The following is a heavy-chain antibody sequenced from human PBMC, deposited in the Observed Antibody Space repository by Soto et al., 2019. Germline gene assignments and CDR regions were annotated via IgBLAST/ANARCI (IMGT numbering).Heavy chain of an antibody. Sequence: EVQLLESGGGLVQPGGSLRLSCAASGFTFSSYAMSWVRQAPGKGLEWVSAMSGSGGSTYYADSVKGRFTISRDNSKNTLYLQMNSLRAEDTAVYYCAKDRLRYFDWLLDYWGQGTLVTVSS. V-gene: IGHV3-23*01. CDR3: AKDRLRYFDWLLDY. CDR2: MSGSGGST. D-gene: IGHD3-9*01. CDR1: GFTFSSYA. J-gene: IGHJ4*02.